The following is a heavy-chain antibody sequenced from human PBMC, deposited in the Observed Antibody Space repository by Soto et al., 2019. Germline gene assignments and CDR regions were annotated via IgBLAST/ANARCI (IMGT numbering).Heavy chain of an antibody. CDR3: ARASYYYGSGRINYYYYGMDV. J-gene: IGHJ6*02. Sequence: QLQLQESGSGLVKPSQTLSLTCAVSGGSISSGGYSWSWIRQPPGKGLEWIGYIYHSGSTYYNPSLESRVTISVDRSKNQFSLKLSSVTAADTAVYYCARASYYYGSGRINYYYYGMDVWGQGTTVTVSS. CDR2: IYHSGST. V-gene: IGHV4-30-2*01. D-gene: IGHD3-10*01. CDR1: GGSISSGGYS.